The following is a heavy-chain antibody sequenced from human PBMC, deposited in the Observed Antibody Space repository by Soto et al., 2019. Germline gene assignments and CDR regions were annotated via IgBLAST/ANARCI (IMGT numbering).Heavy chain of an antibody. Sequence: ASVKVSCKASGYKFSNHYMHWLRQSAGVGLEWMGIINPNGGGTDYSQKFQGRVTMTRDTSTNTAHMELSSLRSEETGVYFCARDSSASATSYSFDNWGQGTLVTVSS. CDR1: GYKFSNHY. CDR2: INPNGGGT. V-gene: IGHV1-46*01. CDR3: ARDSSASATSYSFDN. J-gene: IGHJ4*02. D-gene: IGHD6-25*01.